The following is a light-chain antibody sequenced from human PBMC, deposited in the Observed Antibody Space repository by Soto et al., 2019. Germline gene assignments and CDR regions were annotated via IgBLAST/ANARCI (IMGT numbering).Light chain of an antibody. V-gene: IGKV1-39*01. CDR2: AAS. J-gene: IGKJ1*01. Sequence: DIQMTQSPSSLSASVGDRVTITCRASQSISSYLNWYQQKPGKAPKLLIYAASSLKSGIPSRFRGSGSGKDFTLTISILQPEDFATYYCQQSYSTPVTFGQGTKVDIK. CDR1: QSISSY. CDR3: QQSYSTPVT.